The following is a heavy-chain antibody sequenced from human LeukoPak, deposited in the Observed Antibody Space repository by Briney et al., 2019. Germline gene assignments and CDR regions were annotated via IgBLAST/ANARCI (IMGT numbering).Heavy chain of an antibody. V-gene: IGHV4-34*01. CDR1: GGSFRGYY. CDR2: INHSGST. CDR3: ARSYYHSTGNPYYFDY. Sequence: SETLSLTCAVYGGSFRGYYWSWIRQPPGKGLEWIGEINHSGSTNYNPSLKSRVTISVDTSKNQFSLKLTSVTAADTAVYFCARSYYHSTGNPYYFDYWGQGTLVTVSS. D-gene: IGHD3-22*01. J-gene: IGHJ4*02.